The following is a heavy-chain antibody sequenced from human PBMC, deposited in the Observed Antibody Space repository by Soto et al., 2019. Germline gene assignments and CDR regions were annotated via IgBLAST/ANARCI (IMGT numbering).Heavy chain of an antibody. J-gene: IGHJ6*02. Sequence: GESLKISCQGSGYSFASYWIGWVRQMPGKEVEWMGIIYPGDSDTRYSPSFQGQVTISAAKSLRTAYLQWTSLKASDTALYYCARTRSFTLGFYYDGMDVWGQGTTVTVSS. CDR3: ARTRSFTLGFYYDGMDV. V-gene: IGHV5-51*01. CDR2: IYPGDSDT. CDR1: GYSFASYW. D-gene: IGHD6-6*01.